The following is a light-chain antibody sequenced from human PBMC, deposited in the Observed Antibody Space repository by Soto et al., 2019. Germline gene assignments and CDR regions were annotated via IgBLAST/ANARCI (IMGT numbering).Light chain of an antibody. J-gene: IGKJ4*01. CDR3: QQYNDWPLT. Sequence: IVMTQSPATLSVSPGERATLSCRASQSISRTLAWYQQRPGQAPRLLIYGASSRATGVPARFSGSGSGTEFTLTISSLQSEDFAVYYCQQYNDWPLTFGGGTKVDIK. V-gene: IGKV3-15*01. CDR2: GAS. CDR1: QSISRT.